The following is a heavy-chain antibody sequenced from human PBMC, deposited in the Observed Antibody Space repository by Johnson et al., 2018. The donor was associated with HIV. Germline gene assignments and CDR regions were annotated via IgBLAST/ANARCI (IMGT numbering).Heavy chain of an antibody. Sequence: MQLVESGGGVVQPGRSLRLSCAASGFTVSSNYMSWVRQAPGKGLEWVSVIYSGGSTYYADSVKGRFPISRDNSKNTLYLQMNSLRAEDTAVYYCARDGGIGSTREDAFDIWGQGTMVIVSS. D-gene: IGHD2-2*01. CDR2: IYSGGST. J-gene: IGHJ3*02. CDR1: GFTVSSNY. V-gene: IGHV3-66*01. CDR3: ARDGGIGSTREDAFDI.